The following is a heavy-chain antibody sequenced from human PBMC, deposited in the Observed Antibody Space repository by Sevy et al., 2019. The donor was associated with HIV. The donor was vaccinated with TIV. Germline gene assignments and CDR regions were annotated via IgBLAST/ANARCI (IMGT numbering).Heavy chain of an antibody. CDR1: GGPISSYY. Sequence: SETLSLTCTVSGGPISSYYWSWIRQPPGKGLEWNGYIYYSGSTNYNPSLKRRVTISVDTSKSQFSLKLSSVTAADTAVYYCARERQLVLDYWGQGTLVTVSS. J-gene: IGHJ4*02. CDR2: IYYSGST. V-gene: IGHV4-59*01. D-gene: IGHD6-13*01. CDR3: ARERQLVLDY.